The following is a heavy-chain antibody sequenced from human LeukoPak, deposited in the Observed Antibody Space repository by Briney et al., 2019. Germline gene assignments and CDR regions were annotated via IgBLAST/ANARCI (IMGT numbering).Heavy chain of an antibody. CDR3: ARDGDYYGSGNFDY. CDR2: MNPNSGNT. CDR1: GYTFTNYD. J-gene: IGHJ4*02. V-gene: IGHV1-8*03. Sequence: ASVKVSCKTSGYTFTNYDINWVRQATGQGLEWMGWMNPNSGNTGYAQKFQGRVTITRDTSISTAYMELSSLRSEDTAVYYCARDGDYYGSGNFDYWGQGTLVTVSS. D-gene: IGHD3-10*01.